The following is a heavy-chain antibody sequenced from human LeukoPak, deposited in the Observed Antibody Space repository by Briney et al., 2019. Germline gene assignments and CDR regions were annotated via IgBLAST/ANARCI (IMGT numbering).Heavy chain of an antibody. J-gene: IGHJ6*03. Sequence: SVRVSCKASGGILSGYAISWVRRAPGQGLEWVGGIIPMFGTPHYTQKFQGRVAFTVDESTSTAYMELSSLRPDDTAIYYCARGKMWGYYFYYMDVWGEGTTVTISS. CDR3: ARGKMWGYYFYYMDV. D-gene: IGHD1-26*01. CDR1: GGILSGYA. V-gene: IGHV1-69*01. CDR2: IIPMFGTP.